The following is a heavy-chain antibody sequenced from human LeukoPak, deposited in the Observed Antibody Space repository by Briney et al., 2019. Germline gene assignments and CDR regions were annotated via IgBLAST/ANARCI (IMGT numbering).Heavy chain of an antibody. CDR3: AKGERATINRIAFDI. CDR1: GFTFDDYA. CDR2: ISWNSGSI. Sequence: PGGSLRLSCAASGFTFDDYAMHWVRQAPGKGLEWVSGISWNSGSIGYADSVKGRFTIARDNANNSLYLQMNSLRAEDTALYCCAKGERATINRIAFDIWGQRTMVTVSS. V-gene: IGHV3-9*01. D-gene: IGHD5-24*01. J-gene: IGHJ3*02.